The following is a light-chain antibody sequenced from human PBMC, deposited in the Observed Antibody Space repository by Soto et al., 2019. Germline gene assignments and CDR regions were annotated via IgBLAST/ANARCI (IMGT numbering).Light chain of an antibody. CDR2: KAS. J-gene: IGKJ5*01. Sequence: DIQMTQSPSTLSASVGDRVTITCRASQTISSWLAWYQQKPGKAPKFLIYKASNLESGVPSRFSGSGSGTEFTLTISSLQPDDFAPYYCQHYSAYPITFGQGTRLEIK. CDR3: QHYSAYPIT. V-gene: IGKV1-5*03. CDR1: QTISSW.